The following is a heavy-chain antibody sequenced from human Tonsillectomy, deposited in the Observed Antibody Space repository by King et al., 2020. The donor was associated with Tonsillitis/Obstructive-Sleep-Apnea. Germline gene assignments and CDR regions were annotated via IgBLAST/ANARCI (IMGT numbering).Heavy chain of an antibody. CDR1: GFTFSSYS. V-gene: IGHV3-21*04. D-gene: IGHD5-18*01. CDR2: ISSSNYI. Sequence: VQLVESGGGLVKPGGSLRLSCAASGFTFSSYSMNWVRQAPGKGLEWVSSISSSNYIYYADSVKGRFTISRDNAKNSLYLQMNSLRAEDTAVYYCARESGYSYGSYYFDYWGQGTLVTVSS. J-gene: IGHJ4*02. CDR3: ARESGYSYGSYYFDY.